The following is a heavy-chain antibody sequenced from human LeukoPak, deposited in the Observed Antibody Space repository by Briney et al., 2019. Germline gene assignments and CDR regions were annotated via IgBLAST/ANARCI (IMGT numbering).Heavy chain of an antibody. J-gene: IGHJ4*02. V-gene: IGHV1-2*02. CDR2: INPNSGGT. D-gene: IGHD4/OR15-4a*01. Sequence: ASVNVSCKASGYTLTGYYMHWVRQAPGQGLEWMGWINPNSGGTNYAQKFQGRVTMTRDTSISTAYMELSRLRSDDTAVYYCARGRVLSMVGKDFDYWGQGTLVTVSS. CDR3: ARGRVLSMVGKDFDY. CDR1: GYTLTGYY.